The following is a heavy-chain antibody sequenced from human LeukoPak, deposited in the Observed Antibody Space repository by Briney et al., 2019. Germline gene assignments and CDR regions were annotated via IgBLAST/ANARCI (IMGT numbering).Heavy chain of an antibody. V-gene: IGHV4-59*01. CDR1: GDSINSYY. Sequence: SETLSLTCTASGDSINSYYWSWIRQPPGKRLEWIGYTYYKGSTSYNPSLKSRVTISVDTSKNHFSLKLTSVTAADTAVYYCAREDDSGYDWFDPWGQGTLVTVSS. D-gene: IGHD5-12*01. CDR3: AREDDSGYDWFDP. CDR2: TYYKGST. J-gene: IGHJ5*02.